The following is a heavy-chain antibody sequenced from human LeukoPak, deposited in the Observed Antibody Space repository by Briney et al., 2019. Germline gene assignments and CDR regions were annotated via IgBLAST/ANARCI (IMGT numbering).Heavy chain of an antibody. Sequence: SETLSLTCAVSGGSISSGNWWSWVRQPPGKGLEWIGEIYHSGSTNYNPSLKSRVTISVDKSKNQFSLKLSSVTAADTAVYYCARDLGSSTAHYFDYWGQGTLVTVSS. CDR1: GGSISSGNW. CDR3: ARDLGSSTAHYFDY. D-gene: IGHD6-13*01. V-gene: IGHV4-4*02. J-gene: IGHJ4*02. CDR2: IYHSGST.